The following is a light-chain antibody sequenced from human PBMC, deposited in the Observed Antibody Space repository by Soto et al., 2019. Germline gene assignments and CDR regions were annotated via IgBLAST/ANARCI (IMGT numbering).Light chain of an antibody. J-gene: IGKJ4*01. CDR2: KAS. CDR1: QSISSW. CDR3: EQYNSYSLT. V-gene: IGKV1-5*03. Sequence: DIQMTQSPSTLSASVGDRVTITCRASQSISSWLAWYQQKPGKAPNLLIYKASSLESGAPSRFSGSGSGTEFTLTISSLQPDDFATYYGEQYNSYSLTFGGGTKVEIK.